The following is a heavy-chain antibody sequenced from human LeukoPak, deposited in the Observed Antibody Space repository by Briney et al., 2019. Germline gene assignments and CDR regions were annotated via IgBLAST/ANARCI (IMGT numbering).Heavy chain of an antibody. CDR3: ARVGATKQFDY. D-gene: IGHD1-26*01. J-gene: IGHJ4*02. V-gene: IGHV3-21*01. CDR1: GFTFSSYS. Sequence: GGSLRLSCAASGFTFSSYSMNWVRQAPGKGLEWVSSISSSSSYIYYADSVKGRFTISRDNAKNSLYLRMNSLRAEDTAVYYCARVGATKQFDYWGQGTLVTVSS. CDR2: ISSSSSYI.